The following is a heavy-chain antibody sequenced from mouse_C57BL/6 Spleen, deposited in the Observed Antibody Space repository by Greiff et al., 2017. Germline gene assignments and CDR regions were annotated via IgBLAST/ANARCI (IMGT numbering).Heavy chain of an antibody. J-gene: IGHJ4*01. V-gene: IGHV1-52*01. CDR1: GYTFTSYW. D-gene: IGHD2-5*01. CDR2: IDPSDSET. Sequence: VQLQQPGAELVRPGSSVKLSCKASGYTFTSYWMHWVKQRPIQGLEWIGNIDPSDSETHYNQKFKDKATLTVDKSSSTAYMQLSSLTSEDSAVYYCARGDYSNPRDAMDYWGQGTSVTVSS. CDR3: ARGDYSNPRDAMDY.